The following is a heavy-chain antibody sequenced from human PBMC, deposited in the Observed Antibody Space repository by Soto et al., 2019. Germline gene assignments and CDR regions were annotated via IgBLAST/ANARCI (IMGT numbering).Heavy chain of an antibody. V-gene: IGHV4-4*02. CDR3: ARAPITIFGVVIRVGWFDP. J-gene: IGHJ5*02. D-gene: IGHD3-3*01. CDR1: GGSISSSNW. CDR2: IYHSGST. Sequence: ASETLSLTCAVSGGSISSSNWWSWVRQPPGKGLEWIGEIYHSGSTNYNPSLKSRVTISVDKSKNQFSLKLSSVTAADTAVYYCARAPITIFGVVIRVGWFDPWGQGTLVTVS.